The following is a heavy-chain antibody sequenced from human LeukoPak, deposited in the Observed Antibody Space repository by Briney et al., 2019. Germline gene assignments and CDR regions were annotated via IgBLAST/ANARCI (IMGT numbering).Heavy chain of an antibody. CDR2: INPSGTTI. J-gene: IGHJ5*02. CDR1: GFVFSSYE. V-gene: IGHV3-48*03. D-gene: IGHD1-7*01. CDR3: ARGLNWKYGWFDP. Sequence: PGGSLRLSCAASGFVFSSYEMNWVRQTPGKGLEWISYINPSGTTIYYADSVKGRFTISRDNAKNSLYLQVNSLRVEDTAVYYCARGLNWKYGWFDPWGQGTLVTVSS.